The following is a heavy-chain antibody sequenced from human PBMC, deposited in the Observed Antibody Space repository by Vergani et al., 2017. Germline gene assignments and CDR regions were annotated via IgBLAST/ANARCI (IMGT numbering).Heavy chain of an antibody. Sequence: QVQLQESGPGLVKPSETLSLTCTVSGGSISSYYWSWIRQPPGKGLEWIGYIYYSGSTNYNPSLKSRVTISVDTSKNQFSLKLSSVTAADTAVYYCARDVGATIDYWGQGTLVTVSS. CDR3: ARDVGATIDY. D-gene: IGHD1-26*01. CDR1: GGSISSYY. V-gene: IGHV4-59*12. J-gene: IGHJ4*02. CDR2: IYYSGST.